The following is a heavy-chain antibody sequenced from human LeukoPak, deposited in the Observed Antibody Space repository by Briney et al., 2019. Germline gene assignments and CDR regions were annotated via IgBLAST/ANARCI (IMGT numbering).Heavy chain of an antibody. CDR2: IYHSGST. CDR1: GDSISTYY. J-gene: IGHJ4*02. Sequence: PSETLSLTCTVSGDSISTYYWSWVRQPPGKGLEWIGEIYHSGSTNYNPSLKSRVTISVDKSKNQFSLKLSSVTAADTAVYYCARRAYSGSYYYYFDYWGQGTLVTVSS. V-gene: IGHV4-59*12. D-gene: IGHD1-26*01. CDR3: ARRAYSGSYYYYFDY.